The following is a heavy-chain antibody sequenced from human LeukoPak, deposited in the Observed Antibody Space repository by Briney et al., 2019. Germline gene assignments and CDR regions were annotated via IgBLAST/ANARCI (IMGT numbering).Heavy chain of an antibody. D-gene: IGHD3-10*01. J-gene: IGHJ4*02. CDR3: ARRLTAYYYGSGPQDY. CDR2: INTNTGNP. Sequence: ASVKVSCKASGYTFTSYAMNWVRQAPGQGLEWMGWINTNTGNPAYAQGFTGRFVFSLDTSVSTAYLQISSLKAEDTAVYYCARRLTAYYYGSGPQDYWGQGTLVTVSS. V-gene: IGHV7-4-1*02. CDR1: GYTFTSYA.